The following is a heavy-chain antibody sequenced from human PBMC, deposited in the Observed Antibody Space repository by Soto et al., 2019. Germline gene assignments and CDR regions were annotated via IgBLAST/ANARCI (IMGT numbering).Heavy chain of an antibody. V-gene: IGHV4-31*03. CDR1: GASIRGVDYF. CDR3: AREGKNITTHGGWNAFDL. Sequence: QVQLQEAGPGLVKPSQTLSLTCTVSGASIRGVDYFWTWIRQRPGKGLEWLGNIYASGSAYTNPSVRSRVGLSVDTFQNQFALVRTSVTAADSAVYYCAREGKNITTHGGWNAFDLWGQGTEGSVFS. CDR2: IYASGSA. D-gene: IGHD4-4*01. J-gene: IGHJ3*01.